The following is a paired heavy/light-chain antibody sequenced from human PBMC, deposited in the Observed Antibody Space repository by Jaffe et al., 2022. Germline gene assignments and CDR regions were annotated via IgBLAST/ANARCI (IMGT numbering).Heavy chain of an antibody. J-gene: IGHJ4*02. D-gene: IGHD3-3*01. CDR3: ARLFTYYDFWSGYPSYDY. CDR2: IKEDGSER. Sequence: EVHLVESGGGLVQPGGSLRLSCAASGFTFSTYWMSWVRQAPGKGLEWVANIKEDGSERYSVDSVKGRFTISRDNAKNSLFLQMNSLRAEDTAVYYCARLFTYYDFWSGYPSYDYWGQGTLVTVSS. V-gene: IGHV3-7*01. CDR1: GFTFSTYW.
Light chain of an antibody. CDR3: AAWDDSLNGVV. J-gene: IGLJ3*02. Sequence: QSVLTQPPSASGTPGQRVTISCSGSSSNIGSNTVNWYHQLPGTAPKLLIFSNNQRPSGVPDRFSGSKSDTSASLAISGLQSEDEADYYCAAWDDSLNGVVFGGGTKLTVL. V-gene: IGLV1-44*01. CDR1: SSNIGSNT. CDR2: SNN.